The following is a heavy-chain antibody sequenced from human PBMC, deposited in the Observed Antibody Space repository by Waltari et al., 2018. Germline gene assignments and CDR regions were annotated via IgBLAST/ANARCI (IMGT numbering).Heavy chain of an antibody. V-gene: IGHV1-69*01. D-gene: IGHD5-18*01. Sequence: QVQLVQSGAEVKKPGSSVKVSCKASGGPFSSYAISWVRQAPGQGLEWMGGIIPIFGTANYAQKFQGRVTITADESTSTAYMELSSLRSEDTAVYYCARGDTAQQYYYYGMDVWGQGTTVTVSS. CDR3: ARGDTAQQYYYYGMDV. CDR1: GGPFSSYA. J-gene: IGHJ6*02. CDR2: IIPIFGTA.